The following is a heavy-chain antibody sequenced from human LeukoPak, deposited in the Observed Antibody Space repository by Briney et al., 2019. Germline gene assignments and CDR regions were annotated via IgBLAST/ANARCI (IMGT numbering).Heavy chain of an antibody. Sequence: GGSLRLSCAASGFTFSSYAMHWVRQAPGKGLEWVAVISYDGSNKYYADSVKGRFTISRDNAKNTLYLQMNSLRAEDTAVYYCARAAPGYSSSYDYWGQGTLVTVSS. J-gene: IGHJ4*02. CDR3: ARAAPGYSSSYDY. CDR1: GFTFSSYA. V-gene: IGHV3-30-3*01. CDR2: ISYDGSNK. D-gene: IGHD6-13*01.